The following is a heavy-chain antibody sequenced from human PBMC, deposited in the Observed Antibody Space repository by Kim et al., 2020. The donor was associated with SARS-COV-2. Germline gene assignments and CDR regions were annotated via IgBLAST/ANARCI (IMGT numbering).Heavy chain of an antibody. Sequence: YYGGNPYYNPSLKSRVTISVDTSKNQFSLKLSSVTAADTAVYYCARGSGYWGQGTLVTVSS. CDR3: ARGSGY. J-gene: IGHJ4*02. CDR2: YYGGNP. V-gene: IGHV4-39*02.